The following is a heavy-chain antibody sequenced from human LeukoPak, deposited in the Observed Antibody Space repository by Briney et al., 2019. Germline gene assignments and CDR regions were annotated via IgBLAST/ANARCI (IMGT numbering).Heavy chain of an antibody. CDR1: GYTFTSYA. Sequence: VASVKVSCKASGYTFTSYAMHWVRQAPGQRLERMGWINAGNDNTKYSQKFQGRVTITRDTSASTAYMELSSLRSEDTAVYYCARDLGYCTGGTCYPNWFDPWGQGTLVTVSS. V-gene: IGHV1-3*01. D-gene: IGHD2-15*01. J-gene: IGHJ5*02. CDR3: ARDLGYCTGGTCYPNWFDP. CDR2: INAGNDNT.